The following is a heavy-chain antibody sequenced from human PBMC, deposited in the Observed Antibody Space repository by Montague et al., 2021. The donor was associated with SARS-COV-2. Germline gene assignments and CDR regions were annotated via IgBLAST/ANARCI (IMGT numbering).Heavy chain of an antibody. Sequence: SLSLSFSASGFTFSSYAMSWVRQAPGKGLEWVSAISGSGGSTYYADSVKDRFTISRDNSKNTLYLQMNSLRAEDTAVYYCAKAGIKYDYGDFFDYWGQGTLVTVSS. J-gene: IGHJ4*02. CDR2: ISGSGGST. D-gene: IGHD4-17*01. CDR1: GFTFSSYA. V-gene: IGHV3-23*01. CDR3: AKAGIKYDYGDFFDY.